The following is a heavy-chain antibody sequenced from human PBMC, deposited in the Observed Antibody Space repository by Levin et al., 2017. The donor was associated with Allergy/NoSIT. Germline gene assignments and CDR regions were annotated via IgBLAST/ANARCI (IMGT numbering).Heavy chain of an antibody. CDR2: IYYSGST. CDR1: GVSITSGDYY. D-gene: IGHD6-6*01. Sequence: SQTLSLTCTVSGVSITSGDYYWSWIRQPPGKGLEWIGYIYYSGSTYFNPSLKSRVAISIDTSKNQFSLRLTSVTAADTAVYYCARARSSPLFDYWGQGTLVTVSS. CDR3: ARARSSPLFDY. V-gene: IGHV4-30-4*01. J-gene: IGHJ4*02.